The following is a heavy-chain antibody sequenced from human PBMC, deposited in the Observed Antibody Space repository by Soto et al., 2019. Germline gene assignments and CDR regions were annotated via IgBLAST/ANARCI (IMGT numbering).Heavy chain of an antibody. V-gene: IGHV1-8*01. D-gene: IGHD3-3*01. CDR3: ARRVLRFLEWLPRAFDY. Sequence: QVQLVQSGAEVKKPGASVKVSCKASGYTFTSYEINWVRQATGQGLEWMGWMNPNSGNTGYAQKFQGRVTMTRNTSISTAYMELSSLRSEDTAVYYCARRVLRFLEWLPRAFDYWGQGTLVTVSS. J-gene: IGHJ4*02. CDR1: GYTFTSYE. CDR2: MNPNSGNT.